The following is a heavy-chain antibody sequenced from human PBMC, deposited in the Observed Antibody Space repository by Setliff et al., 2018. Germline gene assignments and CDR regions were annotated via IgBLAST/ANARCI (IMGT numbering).Heavy chain of an antibody. CDR1: GASIRNFY. CDR3: ARKVEQWLTPHFDY. CDR2: VHFTGST. V-gene: IGHV4-59*01. Sequence: PSETLSLTCNVSGASIRNFYWTWIRQPPGKGLEWIGYVHFTGSTNYNPSLKSRVTMSVDVSKGQFSLRLSSVTAADTAVYYCARKVEQWLTPHFDYWGQGALVTVSS. D-gene: IGHD6-19*01. J-gene: IGHJ4*02.